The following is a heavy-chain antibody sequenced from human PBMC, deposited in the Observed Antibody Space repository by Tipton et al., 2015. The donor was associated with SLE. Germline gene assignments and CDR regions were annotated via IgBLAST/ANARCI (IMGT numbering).Heavy chain of an antibody. Sequence: SLRLSCAASGFTVSSNYMSGVRQAPGKGLEWVSVIYSGGSTYYADSVKGRFTISRDNLKNTLYLQMNSLRADDTAVYYCAKDLGRAVAGSYDYWGQGTLVTVSS. CDR3: AKDLGRAVAGSYDY. CDR1: GFTVSSNY. CDR2: IYSGGST. J-gene: IGHJ4*02. V-gene: IGHV3-53*01. D-gene: IGHD6-19*01.